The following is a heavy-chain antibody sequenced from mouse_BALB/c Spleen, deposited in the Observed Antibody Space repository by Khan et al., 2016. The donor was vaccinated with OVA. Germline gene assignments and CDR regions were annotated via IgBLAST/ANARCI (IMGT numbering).Heavy chain of an antibody. D-gene: IGHD2-14*01. CDR3: ARVGYNGTMDY. CDR2: INTYTGEP. V-gene: IGHV9-3-1*01. J-gene: IGHJ4*01. CDR1: GYTFTNYG. Sequence: LVESGPELKKPGETVKISCKASGYTFTNYGMNWVKQAPGKGLKWMGWINTYTGEPTYADDFKGRFAFPLETSANTAYLQINNLKNEDTATYFCARVGYNGTMDYWGQGTSVTVSS.